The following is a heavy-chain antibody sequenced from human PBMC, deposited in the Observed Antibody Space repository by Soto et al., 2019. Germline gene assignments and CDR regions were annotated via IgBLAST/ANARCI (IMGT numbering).Heavy chain of an antibody. J-gene: IGHJ6*02. CDR2: IKQDGSEK. CDR3: AREPRQGRHSSWYPFYYCGMDV. Sequence: PGGSLRLSCAASGFTFSSYWMSWVRQAPGRGLEWVANIKQDGSEKYYVDSVKGRFTISRDNAKNSLYLQMNSLRAEDTAVYYCAREPRQGRHSSWYPFYYCGMDVWGQGTKGTVS. CDR1: GFTFSSYW. V-gene: IGHV3-7*01. D-gene: IGHD6-13*01.